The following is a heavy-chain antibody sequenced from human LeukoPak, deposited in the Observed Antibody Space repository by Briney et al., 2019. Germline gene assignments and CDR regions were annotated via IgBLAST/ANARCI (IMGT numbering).Heavy chain of an antibody. CDR3: IRDLFDDYSLDY. Sequence: PGGSLRLSCAASGFTFSSYSMNWVRQAPGKGLEWVSSINSDSSLMYYAESVKGRFTISRDNVRNSLYLQMSSLRVEDTAVYYCIRDLFDDYSLDYWGQGALVTVSS. J-gene: IGHJ4*02. CDR2: INSDSSLM. V-gene: IGHV3-21*01. CDR1: GFTFSSYS. D-gene: IGHD3-16*01.